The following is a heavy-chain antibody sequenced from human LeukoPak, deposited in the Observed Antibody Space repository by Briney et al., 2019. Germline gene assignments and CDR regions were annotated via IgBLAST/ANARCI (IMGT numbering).Heavy chain of an antibody. Sequence: GRSLRLSCAASGFTFSSYAMHWVRQAPGKGLEWVAVISYDGSNKYYADSVKGRFTISRDNSKNTLYLQMNSLRAEDTAVYYCARDPEDFWSGSSYFQHWGQGTLVTVSS. CDR1: GFTFSSYA. CDR2: ISYDGSNK. J-gene: IGHJ1*01. V-gene: IGHV3-30-3*01. D-gene: IGHD3-3*01. CDR3: ARDPEDFWSGSSYFQH.